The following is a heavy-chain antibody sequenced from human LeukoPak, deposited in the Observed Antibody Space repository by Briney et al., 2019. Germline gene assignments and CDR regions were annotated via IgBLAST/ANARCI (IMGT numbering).Heavy chain of an antibody. V-gene: IGHV3-21*01. Sequence: GGSLRLSCAASGFTFSSYSMNWVRQAPGKGLEWVSSISSSSSYIYYADSVKGRFTISRDNAKNSLYQQMNSLRAEDTAVYYCARWVDYDILTGYYRDVWGQGTTVTVSS. CDR2: ISSSSSYI. CDR1: GFTFSSYS. D-gene: IGHD3-9*01. J-gene: IGHJ6*02. CDR3: ARWVDYDILTGYYRDV.